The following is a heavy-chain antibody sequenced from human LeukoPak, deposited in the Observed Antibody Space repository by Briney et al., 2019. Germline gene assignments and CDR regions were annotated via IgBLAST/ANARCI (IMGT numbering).Heavy chain of an antibody. CDR2: IKSKTDGGTT. CDR3: ARVSGQWLVLDY. J-gene: IGHJ4*02. CDR1: GFTFSNAW. Sequence: NTGGSLRLSCAASGFTFSNAWMSWVRQAPGKGLEWVGRIKSKTDGGTTDYAAPVKGRFTISRDDSKNTLYLQMNSLRAEDTAVYYCARVSGQWLVLDYWGQGTLVTVSS. V-gene: IGHV3-15*01. D-gene: IGHD6-19*01.